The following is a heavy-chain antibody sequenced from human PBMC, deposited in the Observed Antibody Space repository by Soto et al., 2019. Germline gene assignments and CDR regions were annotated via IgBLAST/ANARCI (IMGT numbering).Heavy chain of an antibody. CDR3: ARVQGTARNAFDV. Sequence: EVQLLESGGGLVQPGGSLRLTCAASGFTFSIYVMTWVRQAPGKGLEWVSAVSGSAGSTYYADSVKGRFSISRDNSKNTLYLQMNSLTADDTAVYYCARVQGTARNAFDVGGHGTMVTVSS. V-gene: IGHV3-23*01. D-gene: IGHD6-6*01. CDR1: GFTFSIYV. CDR2: VSGSAGST. J-gene: IGHJ3*01.